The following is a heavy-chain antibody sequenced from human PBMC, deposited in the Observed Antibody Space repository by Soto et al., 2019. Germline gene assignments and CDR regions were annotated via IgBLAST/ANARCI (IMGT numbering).Heavy chain of an antibody. J-gene: IGHJ5*02. V-gene: IGHV3-33*01. CDR3: ARESHYDFWSGYYRDNWFDP. D-gene: IGHD3-3*01. CDR1: GFTFSSYG. Sequence: GGSLRLSCAASGFTFSSYGMHWVRQAPGKGLEWVAVIWYDGSNKYYADSVKGRFTISRDNSKNTLYLQMNSLRAEDTAVYYCARESHYDFWSGYYRDNWFDPWGQGTLVTVSS. CDR2: IWYDGSNK.